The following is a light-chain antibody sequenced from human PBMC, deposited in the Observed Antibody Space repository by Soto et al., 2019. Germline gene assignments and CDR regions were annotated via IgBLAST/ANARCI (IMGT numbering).Light chain of an antibody. CDR2: GAY. CDR1: QSISSW. Sequence: DIHMTQSPYPLSASVAESVARTGRASQSISSWLAWYQQKPGKAPKLMISGAYTLESGVPSRFSGSGSVTDFTLTISSLQPDDFATYYCQQDNSYPWTFGQGTKVDIK. J-gene: IGKJ1*01. V-gene: IGKV1-5*01. CDR3: QQDNSYPWT.